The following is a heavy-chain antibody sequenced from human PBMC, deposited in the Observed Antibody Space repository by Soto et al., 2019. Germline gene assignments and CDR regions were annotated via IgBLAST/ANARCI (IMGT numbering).Heavy chain of an antibody. J-gene: IGHJ5*02. CDR1: GYTFTSYG. D-gene: IGHD6-13*01. CDR3: AREVRPGRYSSSWYKKANWFDP. V-gene: IGHV1-18*01. CDR2: ISAYNGNT. Sequence: ASVKVSCKASGYTFTSYGISWVRQAPGQGLEWMGWISAYNGNTNYAQKLQGRVTMTTDTSTSTAYMELRSLRSDDTAVYYCAREVRPGRYSSSWYKKANWFDPWGQGTLVTVSS.